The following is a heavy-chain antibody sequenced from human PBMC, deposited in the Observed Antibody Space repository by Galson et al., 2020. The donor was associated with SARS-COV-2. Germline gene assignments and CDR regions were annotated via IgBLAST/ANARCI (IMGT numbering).Heavy chain of an antibody. V-gene: IGHV3-30*03. Sequence: QLGESLKISCAASGFTFSSYGMHWVRQAPGKGLEWVAVISYDGSNKYYADSVKGRFTISRDNSKNTLYLQMNSLRAEDTAVYYCAREYLGSSWYYYFDYWGQGTLVTVSS. CDR1: GFTFSSYG. D-gene: IGHD6-13*01. CDR3: AREYLGSSWYYYFDY. CDR2: ISYDGSNK. J-gene: IGHJ4*02.